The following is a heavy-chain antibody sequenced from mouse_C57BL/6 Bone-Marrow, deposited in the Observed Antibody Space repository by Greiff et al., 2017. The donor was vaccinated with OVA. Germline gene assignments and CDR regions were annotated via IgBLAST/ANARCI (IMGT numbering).Heavy chain of an antibody. D-gene: IGHD2-3*01. CDR3: ARSDDGYYGYAMDY. CDR1: GYTFTSYW. J-gene: IGHJ4*01. CDR2: IYPGSGST. Sequence: QVQLQQPGAELVKPGASVKMSCKASGYTFTSYWITWVKQGPGQGLEWIGDIYPGSGSTNYNEKFKSKATLTVDTSSSTAYRKLSSLTSEDSAVYYCARSDDGYYGYAMDYWGQGTSVTVSS. V-gene: IGHV1-55*01.